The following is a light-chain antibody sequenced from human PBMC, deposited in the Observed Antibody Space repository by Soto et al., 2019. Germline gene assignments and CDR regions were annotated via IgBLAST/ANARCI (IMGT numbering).Light chain of an antibody. V-gene: IGKV1-33*01. CDR3: QQYDNFVT. J-gene: IGKJ2*01. CDR1: QDISNY. CDR2: DAS. Sequence: IQMAQFPASLSASVGDRVTITCQASQDISNYLNWYQQKPGKAPKLLIYDASNLETGVPSRFSGSGSGTDFTFTISSLQPEDIATYYCQQYDNFVTFGQGTKVDIK.